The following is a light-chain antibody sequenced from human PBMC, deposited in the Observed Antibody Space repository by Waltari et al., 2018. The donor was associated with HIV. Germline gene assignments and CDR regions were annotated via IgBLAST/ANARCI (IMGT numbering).Light chain of an antibody. CDR1: QNINNY. Sequence: DIQMTQSPSSLSASVRDRVTITCRASQNINNYLNWYQQKPGKVPELLIYAASSLQSGVPSRFSGSGSGTDFTLTISSLQPEDFATYFCQQSYSSPYTFGQGTKLEIK. V-gene: IGKV1-39*01. CDR2: AAS. CDR3: QQSYSSPYT. J-gene: IGKJ2*01.